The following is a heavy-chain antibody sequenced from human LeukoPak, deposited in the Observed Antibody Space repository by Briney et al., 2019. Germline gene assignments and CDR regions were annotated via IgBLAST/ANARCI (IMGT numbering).Heavy chain of an antibody. D-gene: IGHD4-17*01. CDR2: ISPSGGST. CDR1: GYTFTSYY. CDR3: ARAPRTTVTTRGWWFDP. V-gene: IGHV1-46*01. J-gene: IGHJ5*02. Sequence: ASVKVSCKASGYTFTSYYMHWVRQAPGQGLEWMGIISPSGGSTSYAQKFQGRVTMTRDTSTSTVYMELSSLRSEDTAVYYCARAPRTTVTTRGWWFDPWGQGTLVTVSS.